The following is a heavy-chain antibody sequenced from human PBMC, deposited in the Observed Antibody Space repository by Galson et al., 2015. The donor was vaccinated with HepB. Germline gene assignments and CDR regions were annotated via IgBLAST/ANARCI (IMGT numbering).Heavy chain of an antibody. CDR2: IIPIFGTA. CDR3: AREERGCSGGSCYFQYNWFDP. V-gene: IGHV1-69*13. CDR1: GGTLSSYA. J-gene: IGHJ5*02. Sequence: SVKVSCKASGGTLSSYAISWVRQAPGQGLEWMGGIIPIFGTANYAQKFQGRVTIAADESTSTAYMELSSLRSEDTAVYYCAREERGCSGGSCYFQYNWFDPWGQGTLVTVSS. D-gene: IGHD2-15*01.